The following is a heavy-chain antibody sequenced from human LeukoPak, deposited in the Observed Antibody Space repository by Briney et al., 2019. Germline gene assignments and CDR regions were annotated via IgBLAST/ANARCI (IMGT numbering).Heavy chain of an antibody. CDR2: ISSNGGST. J-gene: IGHJ3*02. CDR3: ARGVGGYSYVRTFDI. V-gene: IGHV3-64*01. D-gene: IGHD5-18*01. Sequence: GGSLRLSCAASGFTFSSYALHWVRQAPGKGLEYVSAISSNGGSTYYANSVKGRFTISRENSKNTLYLQMGSLRAEDMAVYYCARGVGGYSYVRTFDIWGQGTMVTVSS. CDR1: GFTFSSYA.